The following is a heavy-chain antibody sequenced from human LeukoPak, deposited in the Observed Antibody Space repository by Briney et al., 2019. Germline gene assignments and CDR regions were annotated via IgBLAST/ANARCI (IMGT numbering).Heavy chain of an antibody. Sequence: PSETLSLTCTVSGGSISSGDYYWSWIRQPPGKGLEWIGYIYYSGSTYYNPSLKSRVTISVDTSKNQFSLKLCSVTAADTAVYYCARDKALRYCSGGSCYANYYYYGMDVWGQGTTVTVSS. CDR1: GGSISSGDYY. J-gene: IGHJ6*02. CDR2: IYYSGST. V-gene: IGHV4-30-4*01. CDR3: ARDKALRYCSGGSCYANYYYYGMDV. D-gene: IGHD2-15*01.